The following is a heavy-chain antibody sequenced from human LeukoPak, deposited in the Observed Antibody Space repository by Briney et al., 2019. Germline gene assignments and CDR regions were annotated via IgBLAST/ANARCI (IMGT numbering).Heavy chain of an antibody. CDR3: ARPRVAGSFDY. CDR2: ISGYNANT. Sequence: ASVKVSCKTSGYTFTSYGISWVRQAPGQGLEWMGWISGYNANTNYGQKFQGRVTITIDTSTTTVYMGLRSLRSADTAVYYCARPRVAGSFDYWGQGTLVTVSS. V-gene: IGHV1-18*01. J-gene: IGHJ4*02. CDR1: GYTFTSYG. D-gene: IGHD6-19*01.